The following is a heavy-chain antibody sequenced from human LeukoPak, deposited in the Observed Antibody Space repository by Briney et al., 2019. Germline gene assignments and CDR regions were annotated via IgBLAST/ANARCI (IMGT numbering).Heavy chain of an antibody. V-gene: IGHV1-24*01. CDR1: GYTLTELS. D-gene: IGHD2-21*02. CDR2: FDPEDGET. CDR3: ASRMLVTAIQTSHYGMDV. Sequence: ASVKVSCKVSGYTLTELSMHWVRQAPGKGLEWMGGFDPEDGETIYAQKFQGRVTMTEDTSTDTAYMELSSLRSEDTAVYYCASRMLVTAIQTSHYGMDVRGQGTTVTVSS. J-gene: IGHJ6*02.